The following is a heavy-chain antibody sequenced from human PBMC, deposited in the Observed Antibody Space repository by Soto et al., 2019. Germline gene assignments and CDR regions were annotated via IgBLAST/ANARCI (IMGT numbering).Heavy chain of an antibody. J-gene: IGHJ5*02. V-gene: IGHV4-59*01. CDR1: GGSISSYY. D-gene: IGHD6-13*01. CDR2: IYYSGST. CDR3: ARGGGASSSWYFSVWFDP. Sequence: SETLSLTCTVSGGSISSYYWSWIRQPPGKGLEWIGYIYYSGSTNYNPSLKSRVTISVDTSKNQFSLKLSSVTAADTAVYYCARGGGASSSWYFSVWFDPWGQGTLVTVSS.